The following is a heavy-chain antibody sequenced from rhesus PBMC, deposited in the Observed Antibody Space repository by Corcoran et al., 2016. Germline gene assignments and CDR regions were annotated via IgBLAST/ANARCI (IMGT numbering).Heavy chain of an antibody. J-gene: IGHJ4*01. CDR1: GYSISGYY. V-gene: IGHV4-122*02. D-gene: IGHD6-25*01. CDR3: ARNSGSWIFDY. Sequence: QVQLQESGPGLVKPSETLSLTCAVSGYSISGYYWSWIPQAPGKGLEWIGYITYSGSTSYHPSRKSRVTISIATSKNQFSLKLSSVTAADTAVYDCARNSGSWIFDYWGQGVLVTVSS. CDR2: ITYSGST.